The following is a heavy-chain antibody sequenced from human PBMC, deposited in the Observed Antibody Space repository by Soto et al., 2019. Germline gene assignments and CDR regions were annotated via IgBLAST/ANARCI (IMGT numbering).Heavy chain of an antibody. CDR1: GGTFSSYA. V-gene: IGHV1-69*01. D-gene: IGHD5-12*01. CDR3: ARDKGRYRYSGYDLDYYYGMDV. Sequence: QVQLVQSGAEVKKPGSSVKVSCKASGGTFSSYAISWVRQAPGQGLEWMGGIIPIFGTANYAQKFQGRVTITADESTSTAYMELSSLRSEDTAVYYCARDKGRYRYSGYDLDYYYGMDVWGQGTTVTVSS. CDR2: IIPIFGTA. J-gene: IGHJ6*02.